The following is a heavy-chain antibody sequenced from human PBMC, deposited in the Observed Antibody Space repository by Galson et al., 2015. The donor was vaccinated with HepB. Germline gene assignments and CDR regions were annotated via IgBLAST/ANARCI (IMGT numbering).Heavy chain of an antibody. CDR3: ANERGSSRSPGY. CDR2: ISYDGHQK. V-gene: IGHV3-30*18. CDR1: GMSFGSSG. D-gene: IGHD3-10*01. J-gene: IGHJ4*02. Sequence: SLRLSCAASGMSFGSSGMHWVRQAPGKGLEWVAVISYDGHQKYYVDPVKGRFIISRDNSKNTVYLQMNSLKTEDTAVYYCANERGSSRSPGYWGQGTLVSVSS.